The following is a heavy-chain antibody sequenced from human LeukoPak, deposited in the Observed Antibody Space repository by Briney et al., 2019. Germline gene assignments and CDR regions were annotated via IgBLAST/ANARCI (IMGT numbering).Heavy chain of an antibody. CDR2: IKHDGSQK. CDR3: ARVTDYAGPFDY. V-gene: IGHV3-7*04. D-gene: IGHD4-23*01. Sequence: GGSLRLSCAASGFTFSSYGMSWVRQAPGKGLEWVANIKHDGSQKYYVDSVKGRFTISRDNAKNSLYLQMNSLRAEDTAVYYCARVTDYAGPFDYWGQGTLVTVSS. J-gene: IGHJ4*02. CDR1: GFTFSSYG.